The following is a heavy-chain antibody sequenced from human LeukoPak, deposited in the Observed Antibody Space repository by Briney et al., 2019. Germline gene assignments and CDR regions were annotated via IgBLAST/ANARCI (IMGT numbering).Heavy chain of an antibody. CDR3: AKSSSHYGGAFDY. J-gene: IGHJ4*02. V-gene: IGHV3-9*03. CDR1: GFTFDDYA. CDR2: ISWNSGSI. D-gene: IGHD4-23*01. Sequence: PGRSLRLSCAASGFTFDDYAMHWVRQAPGKGLEWVSGISWNSGSIGYADSVKGRFTISRDNAKNSLYLQMNCLRAEDMALYYCAKSSSHYGGAFDYWGQGTLVTVSS.